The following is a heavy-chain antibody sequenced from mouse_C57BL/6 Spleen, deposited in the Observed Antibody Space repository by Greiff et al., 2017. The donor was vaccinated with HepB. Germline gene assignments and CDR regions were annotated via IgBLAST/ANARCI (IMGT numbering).Heavy chain of an antibody. V-gene: IGHV1-82*01. Sequence: QVQLQQSGPELVKPGASVKISCKASGYAFSSSWMNWVKQRPGKGLEWIGRIYPGDGDTNYNGKFKGKATLTADKSSSTAYMQLSSLTSEDSAVYFCAAGELRPSMDYWGQGTSVTVSS. CDR3: AAGELRPSMDY. CDR1: GYAFSSSW. J-gene: IGHJ4*01. CDR2: IYPGDGDT. D-gene: IGHD3-2*02.